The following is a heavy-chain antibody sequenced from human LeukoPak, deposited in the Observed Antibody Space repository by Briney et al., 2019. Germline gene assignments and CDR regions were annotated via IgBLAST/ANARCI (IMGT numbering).Heavy chain of an antibody. J-gene: IGHJ3*02. CDR3: ARLGVGATRDAFDI. CDR2: INWNGGST. D-gene: IGHD1-26*01. CDR1: GFTFDDYG. V-gene: IGHV3-20*04. Sequence: GGSLRLSCAASGFTFDDYGMSWVRQAPGKGLEWVSGINWNGGSTGYADSVKGRFTITRDNAKNSLYLQMNSLRAEDTALYYCARLGVGATRDAFDIWGQGTMVTVSS.